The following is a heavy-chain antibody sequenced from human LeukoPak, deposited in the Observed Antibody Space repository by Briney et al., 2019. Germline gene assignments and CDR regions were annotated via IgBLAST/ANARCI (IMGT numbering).Heavy chain of an antibody. CDR3: TTDRGQWLVRSYYYDY. J-gene: IGHJ4*02. D-gene: IGHD6-19*01. V-gene: IGHV3-33*01. CDR1: GITFSNYG. CDR2: IWYEGSKN. Sequence: PGGSLRLSCAAPGITFSNYGMHWVRQAAEKGQEWVAVIWYEGSKNYYADSVKGRFTISRDTSENILYLQMNSLKTEDTAVYYCTTDRGQWLVRSYYYDYWGQGTLVTVSS.